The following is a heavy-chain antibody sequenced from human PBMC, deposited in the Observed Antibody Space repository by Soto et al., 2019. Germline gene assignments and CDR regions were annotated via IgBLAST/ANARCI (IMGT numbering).Heavy chain of an antibody. CDR2: IKQEGSEK. Sequence: EVQLVESGGGLVQPGGSLRLSCAASGFTLSSYWMSWVRQAPGKGLEWVANIKQEGSEKYYVDSVKGRFTISRDTAKSSLYLQLNSLIAEDTAVYYCAREYGSSYSPRYYGMDVWGQGTTVTVSS. D-gene: IGHD6-13*01. CDR3: AREYGSSYSPRYYGMDV. J-gene: IGHJ6*02. CDR1: GFTLSSYW. V-gene: IGHV3-7*05.